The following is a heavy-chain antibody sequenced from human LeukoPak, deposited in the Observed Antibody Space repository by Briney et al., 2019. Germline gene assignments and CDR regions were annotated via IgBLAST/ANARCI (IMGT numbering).Heavy chain of an antibody. V-gene: IGHV4-59*01. Sequence: SETLSLTCTISGGSISSYYWSWIRQPPGKGLEWIGYIYYSGSTNYNPSLKSRVTISVDTSKNQFSLKLSSVTAADTAVYYCATLAYSSGWYYNDYWGQGTLVTVSS. CDR2: IYYSGST. CDR1: GGSISSYY. D-gene: IGHD6-19*01. J-gene: IGHJ4*02. CDR3: ATLAYSSGWYYNDY.